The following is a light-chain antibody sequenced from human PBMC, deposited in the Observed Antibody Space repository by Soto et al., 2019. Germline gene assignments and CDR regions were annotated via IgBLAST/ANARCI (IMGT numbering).Light chain of an antibody. CDR3: AAWDDSLSVYVV. CDR2: RNN. Sequence: QSVLTQPPSASGTPGQRVTISCSGSSSNIGSNYVYWYQQLPGTAPKLLIYRNNQPPSGVPDRFSGSKSGTSASLAISGLRSDDEADDYCAAWDDSLSVYVVFGGGTKLTVL. CDR1: SSNIGSNY. V-gene: IGLV1-47*01. J-gene: IGLJ2*01.